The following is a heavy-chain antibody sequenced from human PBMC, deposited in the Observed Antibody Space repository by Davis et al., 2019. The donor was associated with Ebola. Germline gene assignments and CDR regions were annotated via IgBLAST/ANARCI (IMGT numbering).Heavy chain of an antibody. V-gene: IGHV3-7*01. CDR3: AKDRAVTTNSYYFDY. J-gene: IGHJ4*02. CDR2: IKQDGSEK. D-gene: IGHD5-12*01. CDR1: GFTFSNYY. Sequence: PGGSLRLSCAASGFTFSNYYMSWVRQAPGKGLEWVGKIKQDGSEKHYVDSVKGRFTISRDNAKNSVYLQMNSLRAEDTAVYYCAKDRAVTTNSYYFDYWGQGTLVTVSS.